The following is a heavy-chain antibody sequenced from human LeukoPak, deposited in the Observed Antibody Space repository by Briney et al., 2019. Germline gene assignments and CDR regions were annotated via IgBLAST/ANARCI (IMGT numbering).Heavy chain of an antibody. V-gene: IGHV3-21*01. J-gene: IGHJ5*02. CDR2: ISSSSSYI. CDR1: GFTFSSYS. CDR3: ARDRTSHPDNWFDP. Sequence: PGGSLRLSCAASGFTFSSYSMNWVRQAPGKGLEWVSSISSSSSYIYYADSVKGRFTISRDNAKNTLYLQMNSLRAEDTAVYYCARDRTSHPDNWFDPWGQGTLVTVSS. D-gene: IGHD2-2*01.